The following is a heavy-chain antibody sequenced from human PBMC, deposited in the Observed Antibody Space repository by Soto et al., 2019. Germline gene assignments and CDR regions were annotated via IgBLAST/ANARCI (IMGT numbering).Heavy chain of an antibody. J-gene: IGHJ6*02. CDR1: GFTVSSND. CDR3: ARDHYYDSSGYGYYYYGMDV. D-gene: IGHD3-22*01. V-gene: IGHV3-53*01. Sequence: HPGGSLRLSCAASGFTVSSNDVSWVRQAPGKGLEWVSVIYSGGSTYYADSVKGRFTISRDNSKNTLYLQMNSLRAEDTAVYYCARDHYYDSSGYGYYYYGMDVWGQGTTVTVSS. CDR2: IYSGGST.